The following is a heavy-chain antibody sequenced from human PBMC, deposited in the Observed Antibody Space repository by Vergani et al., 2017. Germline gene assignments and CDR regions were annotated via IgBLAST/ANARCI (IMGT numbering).Heavy chain of an antibody. J-gene: IGHJ3*02. Sequence: QVQLQESGPGLVKPPGTLSLTCAVSGGSISDTHWWRWVRQSPGKGLEWIGEIYHSGSTNYNPSLQSRLTISVDKSKSQFSLRLTSVTAADTAVYYCARVGLQLWRTFDIWGQGTMVTVSS. V-gene: IGHV4-4*03. CDR2: IYHSGST. D-gene: IGHD5-18*01. CDR3: ARVGLQLWRTFDI. CDR1: GGSISDTHW.